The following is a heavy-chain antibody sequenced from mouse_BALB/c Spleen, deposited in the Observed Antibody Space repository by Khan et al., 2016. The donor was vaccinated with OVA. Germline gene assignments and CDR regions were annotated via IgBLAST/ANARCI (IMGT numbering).Heavy chain of an antibody. CDR2: INPSTGYT. Sequence: QVRLQQSGAELAKPGASVKMSCKASGYTFTDYWIHWVKKRPGQGLEWIGYINPSTGYTEYNHKFKDKATMTADKSSSTAYMQLRSLTSEDSAVYYCARGGYGSFAYWGQGTLVTVSA. J-gene: IGHJ3*01. CDR1: GYTFTDYW. V-gene: IGHV1-7*01. CDR3: ARGGYGSFAY. D-gene: IGHD2-2*01.